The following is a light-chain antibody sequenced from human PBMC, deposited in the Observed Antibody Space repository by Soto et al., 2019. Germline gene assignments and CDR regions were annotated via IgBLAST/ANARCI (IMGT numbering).Light chain of an antibody. CDR2: GAS. CDR3: QQYNNWPQT. V-gene: IGKV3-15*01. Sequence: EIVMTQSPATLSVSPGERATLSCRASQSVSSNLGWYQQKPGQAPRLLIYGASTRATGIPARFSGSGSGTEFTLTISSLQSEDFAVYYCQQYNNWPQTFGQWTKLEIK. CDR1: QSVSSN. J-gene: IGKJ2*01.